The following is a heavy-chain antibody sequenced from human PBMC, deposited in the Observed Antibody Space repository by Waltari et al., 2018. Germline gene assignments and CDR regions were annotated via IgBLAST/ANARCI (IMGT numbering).Heavy chain of an antibody. J-gene: IGHJ4*02. CDR1: GYTFQIYA. CDR3: ARVSTNNGPGDLDY. CDR2: VSGYNGDT. D-gene: IGHD2-8*01. Sequence: VQLVQSETDVKKPGASALFSCKTSGYTFQIYALSWVRQDPGQGLAWMGWVSGYNGDTFYAQNFQDRLTMTTETSTTTTYMELRNLRSDDTAIYYCARVSTNNGPGDLDYWGQGTLVTVSA. V-gene: IGHV1-18*01.